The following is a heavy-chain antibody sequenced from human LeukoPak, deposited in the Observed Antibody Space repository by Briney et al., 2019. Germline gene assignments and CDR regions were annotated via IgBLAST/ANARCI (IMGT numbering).Heavy chain of an antibody. J-gene: IGHJ4*02. CDR2: IWYDGSNK. D-gene: IGHD6-13*01. V-gene: IGHV3-33*03. Sequence: LPGGSLRLSCAASGFTFSSYGMHWVRQAPGKGLEWVAVIWYDGSNKYYADSVKGRFTISRDNAKNSLFLQMNSLRAEDTAVYYCAGERPSSSWYDYWGQGTLVTVSS. CDR1: GFTFSSYG. CDR3: AGERPSSSWYDY.